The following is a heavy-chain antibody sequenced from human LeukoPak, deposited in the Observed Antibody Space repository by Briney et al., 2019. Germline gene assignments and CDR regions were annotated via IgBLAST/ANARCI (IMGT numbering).Heavy chain of an antibody. CDR2: IKPDGSEK. CDR1: GFTFNYYW. CDR3: ARDGHYFAMDV. J-gene: IGHJ6*02. Sequence: GGSLRLSCAASGFTFNYYWMSWVRQTPGKGLEWLANIKPDGSEKYYVDSVRGRFTISRDNAKSSVHLQMNGLRAEDTAIYYCARDGHYFAMDVWGQGTTVTVSS. V-gene: IGHV3-7*03.